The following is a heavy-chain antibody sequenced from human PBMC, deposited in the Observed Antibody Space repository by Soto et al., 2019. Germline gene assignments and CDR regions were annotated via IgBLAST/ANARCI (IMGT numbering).Heavy chain of an antibody. J-gene: IGHJ5*02. CDR2: ISYDGSNK. CDR1: GFTFSSYG. D-gene: IGHD3-22*01. Sequence: QVPLVESGGGVVQPGRSLRLSCAASGFTFSSYGMHWVRQAPGKGLEWVAVISYDGSNKYYADSVKGRFTISRDNSKNTLYLQMNSLRAEDTAVYYCAKEGTMIVVKGWFDPWGQGTLVTVSS. CDR3: AKEGTMIVVKGWFDP. V-gene: IGHV3-30*18.